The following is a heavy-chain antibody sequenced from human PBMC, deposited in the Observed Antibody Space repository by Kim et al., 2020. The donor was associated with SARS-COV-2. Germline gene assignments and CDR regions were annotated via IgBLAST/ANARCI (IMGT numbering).Heavy chain of an antibody. CDR2: IHYSGST. CDR3: ARLSFGNSGYVYGGFD. J-gene: IGHJ4*01. V-gene: IGHV4-39*01. CDR1: GGSISSSSHY. Sequence: SETLSLTCTVSGGSISSSSHYWGWIRQTPGKGLEWIGTIHYSGSTYYNPSLKSRVTRSSDTSKNQFSLKLSSVTAADTAVYYCARLSFGNSGYVYGGFD. D-gene: IGHD3-22*01.